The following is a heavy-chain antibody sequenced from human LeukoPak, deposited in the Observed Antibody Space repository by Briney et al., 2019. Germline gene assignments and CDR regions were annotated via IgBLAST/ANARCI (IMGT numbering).Heavy chain of an antibody. CDR3: ARSSSSYSPFDY. CDR2: INPNSGGT. CDR1: GYTFTGYY. Sequence: ASVKVSCKASGYTFTGYYMHWVRQAHGQGLEWMGRINPNSGGTNYAQKFQGRVTMTRGTSISTAYMELSRLRSDDTAVYFCARSSSSYSPFDYWGQGTLVTVSS. V-gene: IGHV1-2*06. D-gene: IGHD2-2*01. J-gene: IGHJ4*02.